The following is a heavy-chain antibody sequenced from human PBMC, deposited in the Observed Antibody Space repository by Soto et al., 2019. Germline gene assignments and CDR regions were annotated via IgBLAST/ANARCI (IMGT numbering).Heavy chain of an antibody. CDR2: ISYDGSDI. V-gene: IGHV3-30*18. J-gene: IGHJ4*02. D-gene: IGHD1-26*01. CDR1: GFTFSSYG. Sequence: QVQLVESEGGVVQPGRSLRLSCAASGFTFSSYGMHWVRQAPGKGLEWVAVISYDGSDINYADSVKGRFTISRDNSKNTLFLQMNSLRTEDTAVYYCAKDLEWELLNYFDYWGPGTLVTVSS. CDR3: AKDLEWELLNYFDY.